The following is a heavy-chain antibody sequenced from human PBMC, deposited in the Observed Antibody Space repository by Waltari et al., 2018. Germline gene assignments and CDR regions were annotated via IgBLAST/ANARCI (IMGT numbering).Heavy chain of an antibody. D-gene: IGHD2-2*01. CDR3: ARHLTLVVPAAVFDY. V-gene: IGHV4-39*01. CDR2: IYYSGST. Sequence: QLQLQESGPGLVKPSETLSLTCTVSGGPIRSSSYYWGWIRQPPGKGLEWIGSIYYSGSTYYNPSLKSRVTISVDTSKNQFSLKLSSVTAADTAVYYCARHLTLVVPAAVFDYWGQGTLVTVSS. CDR1: GGPIRSSSYY. J-gene: IGHJ4*02.